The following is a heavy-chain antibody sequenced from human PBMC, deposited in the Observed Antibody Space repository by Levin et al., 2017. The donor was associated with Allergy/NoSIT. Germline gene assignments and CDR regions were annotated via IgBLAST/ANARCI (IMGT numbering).Heavy chain of an antibody. D-gene: IGHD3-3*01. CDR1: GFSFNRYG. J-gene: IGHJ2*01. Sequence: GGSLRLSCAASGFSFNRYGMHWVRQAPGKGLEWLAVIAYGGSIAFYADSVKGRFTISRDNSKNTLYLQMNSLGAEDTALYYCAKGWMETVLDYWSFVLWGRGTRVTVPS. CDR2: IAYGGSIA. CDR3: AKGWMETVLDYWSFVL. V-gene: IGHV3-30*18.